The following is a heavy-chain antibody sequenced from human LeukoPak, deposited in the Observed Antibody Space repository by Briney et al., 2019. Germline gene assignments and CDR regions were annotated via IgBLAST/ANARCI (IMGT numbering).Heavy chain of an antibody. CDR1: GFTFSSYA. D-gene: IGHD3-9*01. V-gene: IGHV3-23*01. Sequence: GGSLRLSCAASGFTFSSYAMSWVRQAPGKGLXXXXXISGSGGSTYYADSVKGRFTISRDNSKNTLYLQMNSLRAEDTAVYYCARVPVYDILTGPYFDYWGQGTLVTVSS. CDR2: ISGSGGST. J-gene: IGHJ4*02. CDR3: ARVPVYDILTGPYFDY.